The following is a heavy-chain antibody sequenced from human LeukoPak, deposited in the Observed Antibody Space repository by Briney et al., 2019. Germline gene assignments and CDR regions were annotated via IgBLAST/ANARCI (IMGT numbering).Heavy chain of an antibody. CDR3: ARSYIKLLLGIAV. V-gene: IGHV3-66*01. Sequence: SGGSLRLSCEASGFILTSYYMTWVRQAPEEGLEWVSVIYSGGTTYYPDSVKGRVAISRDNSKNTVFLQMNSVRAEDTAVYYCARSYIKLLLGIAVWGQGTTVTVSS. CDR1: GFILTSYY. J-gene: IGHJ6*02. D-gene: IGHD4-23*01. CDR2: IYSGGTT.